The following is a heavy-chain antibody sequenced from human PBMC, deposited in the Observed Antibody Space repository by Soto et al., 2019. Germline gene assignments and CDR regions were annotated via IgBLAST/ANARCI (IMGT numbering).Heavy chain of an antibody. CDR3: ARGMAAAWEPAAY. CDR2: INNSGHT. J-gene: IGHJ4*02. D-gene: IGHD6-13*01. Sequence: NPSETLSLTCAVSGESSRSYFWTWIRQPPGKGLEWIGEINNSGHTIYNASLKSRVTISEDTSKNQLSLELSSVSAADSAMYYCARGMAAAWEPAAYWGQGTLVTVSS. CDR1: GESSRSYF. V-gene: IGHV4-34*01.